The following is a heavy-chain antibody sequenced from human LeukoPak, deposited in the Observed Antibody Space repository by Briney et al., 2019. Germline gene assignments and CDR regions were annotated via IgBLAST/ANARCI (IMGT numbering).Heavy chain of an antibody. J-gene: IGHJ4*02. CDR3: AWTVAAAGSFDY. CDR2: IIPILGIA. CDR1: GGTFSSYA. V-gene: IGHV1-69*04. Sequence: ASVKVSCKASGGTFSSYAISWVRQAPGQGLEWMGRIIPILGIANYAQEFQGRVAITADKSTSTAYMELSSLRSEDTAVYYCAWTVAAAGSFDYWGQGTLVTVSS. D-gene: IGHD6-13*01.